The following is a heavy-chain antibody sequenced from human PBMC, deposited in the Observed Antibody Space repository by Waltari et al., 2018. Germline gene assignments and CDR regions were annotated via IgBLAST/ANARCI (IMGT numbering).Heavy chain of an antibody. CDR2: INTDNGNT. J-gene: IGHJ4*02. CDR3: AREKGSGYWNDY. CDR1: GSTFMNYP. D-gene: IGHD3-22*01. Sequence: QVQLVQSGAEVKTPGASVKVSCQAPGSTFMNYPMPWVRQAPGQSLEWMAWINTDNGNTYSSQKFQGRVTITRDTSASTVYIDLSSLRSEDTAVYYCAREKGSGYWNDYWGQGTLVTVSS. V-gene: IGHV1-3*04.